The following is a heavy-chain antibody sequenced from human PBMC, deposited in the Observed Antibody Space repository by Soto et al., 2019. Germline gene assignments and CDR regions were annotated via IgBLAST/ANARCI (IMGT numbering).Heavy chain of an antibody. V-gene: IGHV3-30-3*01. CDR2: ISYDGSNK. CDR1: GFTFSSYA. D-gene: IGHD3-22*01. Sequence: PGGSLRLSCAASGFTFSSYAMHWVRQAPGKGLEWVAVISYDGSNKYYADSVKGRFTISRDNSKNTLYLQMNSLRAEDTAVYYCAGGLLVPPESKAFDPWGQGTLVTVS. CDR3: AGGLLVPPESKAFDP. J-gene: IGHJ5*02.